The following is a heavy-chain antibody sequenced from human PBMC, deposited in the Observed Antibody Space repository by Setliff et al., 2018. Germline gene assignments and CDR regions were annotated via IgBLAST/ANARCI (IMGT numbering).Heavy chain of an antibody. CDR1: GDSITSYY. CDR2: MFYTGTT. D-gene: IGHD6-13*01. Sequence: SETLSLTCTLSGDSITSYYLTWIRQPPGKGLEWIGYMFYTGTTNYNPSLKSRVTMSIDTSMKSFSLRLTSVTPADTAIYYCARHPYSSILSYFDYWGQGTLVTVSS. CDR3: ARHPYSSILSYFDY. V-gene: IGHV4-59*01. J-gene: IGHJ4*02.